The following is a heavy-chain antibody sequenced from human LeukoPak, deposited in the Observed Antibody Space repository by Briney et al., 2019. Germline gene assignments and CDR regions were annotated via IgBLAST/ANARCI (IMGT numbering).Heavy chain of an antibody. CDR1: GGTFSSYA. J-gene: IGHJ6*03. CDR3: ASPAVAAYYYYMDV. D-gene: IGHD6-19*01. Sequence: ASVKVSCKASGGTFSSYAISWVRQVPGQGLEWMGGIIPIFGTANYAQKFQGRVTITADESTSTAYMELSSLRSEDTAVYYCASPAVAAYYYYMDVWGKGTTVTISS. V-gene: IGHV1-69*13. CDR2: IIPIFGTA.